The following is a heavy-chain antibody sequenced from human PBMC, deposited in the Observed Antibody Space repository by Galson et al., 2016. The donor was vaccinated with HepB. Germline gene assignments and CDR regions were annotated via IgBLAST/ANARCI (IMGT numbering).Heavy chain of an antibody. CDR1: GGSISRSSYY. J-gene: IGHJ4*02. D-gene: IGHD4-17*01. V-gene: IGHV4-39*01. Sequence: ETLSLTCTVSGGSISRSSYYWGWFRQPPGKGLEWIGTFYYSGRTYYRPSLKSRVTISVDASKNQFSLKMTSVTAADTAVYYCARGMTTVTTDYWGQGTLVTVSS. CDR3: ARGMTTVTTDY. CDR2: FYYSGRT.